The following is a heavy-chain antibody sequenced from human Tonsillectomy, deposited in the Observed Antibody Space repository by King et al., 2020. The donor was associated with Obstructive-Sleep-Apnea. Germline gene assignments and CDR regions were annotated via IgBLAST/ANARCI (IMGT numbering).Heavy chain of an antibody. Sequence: VQLVESGGGVVQPGRSLRLSCAASGFTFSAYPMHWVRQAPGKGLEWVAILSYDGINIYYADSVKCRFTISRDNYKSTLYLQMNSLRAEDTAVYYCARGYAVYDEENYFDYWGQGTLVTVSS. D-gene: IGHD5/OR15-5a*01. V-gene: IGHV3-30*04. CDR2: LSYDGINI. CDR1: GFTFSAYP. CDR3: ARGYAVYDEENYFDY. J-gene: IGHJ4*02.